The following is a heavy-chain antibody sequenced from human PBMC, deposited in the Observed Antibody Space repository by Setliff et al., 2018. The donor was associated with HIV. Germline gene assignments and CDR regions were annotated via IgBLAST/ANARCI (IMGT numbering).Heavy chain of an antibody. CDR1: GFSISAYG. V-gene: IGHV3-33*06. Sequence: GGSLRLSCAASGFSISAYGMHWVRQAPGKGLEWVAVIWYDGSNIFYVESVKGRFTTSRDNSKNTLNLQMNSLRVEDTAVYYCAKTVALLRAARLDLDYWGQGTLVTVSS. CDR2: IWYDGSNI. J-gene: IGHJ4*02. D-gene: IGHD6-6*01. CDR3: AKTVALLRAARLDLDY.